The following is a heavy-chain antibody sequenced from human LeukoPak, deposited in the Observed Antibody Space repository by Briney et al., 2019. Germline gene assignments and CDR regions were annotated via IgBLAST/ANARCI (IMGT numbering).Heavy chain of an antibody. CDR2: IIPIFDTP. J-gene: IGHJ6*03. V-gene: IGHV1-69*06. CDR3: ARAFGLLWFGESYAPDYYYMDV. D-gene: IGHD3-10*01. Sequence: ASVKVSCKASGGTFSNYAISWVRQAPGQGLEWMGGIIPIFDTPNFAQKFQGRVTITADKSTSTAYMELSRLRSEDTAVYYCARAFGLLWFGESYAPDYYYMDVWGKGTTVTVSS. CDR1: GGTFSNYA.